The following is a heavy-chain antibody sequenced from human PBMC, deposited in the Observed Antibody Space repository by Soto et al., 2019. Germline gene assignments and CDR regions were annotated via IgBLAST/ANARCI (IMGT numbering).Heavy chain of an antibody. Sequence: TGGSLRLSCSVSGFTFISYAMHWVRQAPGKGLEYVASISSNGGSTYYADSVKDRFTISRDNSKNTLSLQMNSLRAEDTAVYYCAKSLSTGTGDAFDIWGQGTMVTVSS. J-gene: IGHJ3*02. V-gene: IGHV3-64*04. CDR3: AKSLSTGTGDAFDI. D-gene: IGHD1-1*01. CDR2: ISSNGGST. CDR1: GFTFISYA.